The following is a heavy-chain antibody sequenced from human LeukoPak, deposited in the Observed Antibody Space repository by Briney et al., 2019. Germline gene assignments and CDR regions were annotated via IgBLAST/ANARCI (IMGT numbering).Heavy chain of an antibody. D-gene: IGHD3-16*01. Sequence: PPGRSLRLSCAASGFIFSDYAMHWVRQAPGKGLEWVAVIFYDGDTKYYADSVKGRFAISRDNSKSTLYLQVNSLRGEDTAVYYCATLQFYDYVWGRQNAFDIWGQGTMVTVSS. CDR2: IFYDGDTK. CDR1: GFIFSDYA. J-gene: IGHJ3*02. V-gene: IGHV3-30*09. CDR3: ATLQFYDYVWGRQNAFDI.